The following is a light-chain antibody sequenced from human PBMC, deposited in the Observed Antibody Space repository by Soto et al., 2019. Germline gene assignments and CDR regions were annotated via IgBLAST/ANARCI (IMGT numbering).Light chain of an antibody. V-gene: IGLV1-51*01. CDR2: DNN. CDR1: SSNIGNNF. CDR3: GSWDSSLTYV. Sequence: QSALTQPPSVSAAPGQKVTISCSGSSSNIGNNFVTWYQQLPGTAPKLLIYDNNKRPSGIPDRFSGSQSGTSATLGITGLQTGDEAVYYCGSWDSSLTYVFGTGTKVTAL. J-gene: IGLJ1*01.